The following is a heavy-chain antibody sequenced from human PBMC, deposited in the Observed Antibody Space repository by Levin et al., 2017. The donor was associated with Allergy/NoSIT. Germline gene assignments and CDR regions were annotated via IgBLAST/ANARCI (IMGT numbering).Heavy chain of an antibody. CDR1: GFTFSDYY. Sequence: GGSLRLSCAASGFTFSDYYMTWIRRAPGKGLEWVSIITGGGFNTYYGDSVKGRFTVSRDISKNTLYLELNSLRAEDTAVYYCAKKQGGTSGFSFDVWGRGTMVTVSS. CDR2: ITGGGFNT. D-gene: IGHD1-1*01. CDR3: AKKQGGTSGFSFDV. V-gene: IGHV3-23*01. J-gene: IGHJ3*01.